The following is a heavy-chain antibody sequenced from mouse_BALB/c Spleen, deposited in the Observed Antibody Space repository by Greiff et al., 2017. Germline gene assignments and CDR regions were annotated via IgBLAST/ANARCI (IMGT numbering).Heavy chain of an antibody. V-gene: IGHV3-1*02. CDR1: GYSITSGYS. CDR3: AREGYYGSSPAWFAY. CDR2: IHYSGST. J-gene: IGHJ3*01. D-gene: IGHD1-1*01. Sequence: VQLKESGPDLVKPSQSLSLTCTVTGYSITSGYSWHWIRQFPGNKLEWMGYIHYSGSTNYNPSLKSRISITRDTSKNQFFLQLNSVTTEDTATYYCAREGYYGSSPAWFAYWGQGTLVTVSA.